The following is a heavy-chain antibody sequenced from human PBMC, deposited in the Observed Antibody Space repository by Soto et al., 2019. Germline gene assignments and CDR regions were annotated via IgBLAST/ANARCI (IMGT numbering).Heavy chain of an antibody. CDR2: ISANGQGI. CDR1: GFTFSTYA. D-gene: IGHD1-7*01. V-gene: IGHV3-23*01. CDR3: AKDRNYPRDQFHY. J-gene: IGHJ4*02. Sequence: PGGSLRLSCAASGFTFSTYALSWVRQAPGKGLEWVSAISANGQGIYYADSVRGRFTLSRDNSKNTIFLHMDSLRAEDTAFYYWAKDRNYPRDQFHYWGQGTLVTVSS.